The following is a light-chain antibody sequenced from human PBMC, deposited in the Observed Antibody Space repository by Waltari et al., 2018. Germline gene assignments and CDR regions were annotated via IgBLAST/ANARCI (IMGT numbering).Light chain of an antibody. J-gene: IGLJ3*02. Sequence: QAGLTQPPPMSKDLRQTATPNCNWESTNVSYQGAGPLQQLQGHPPKLRIYRNNDRPSGISERFSASRSGNTASLTITGLQTEDEAEYYCSAWDSSLSGWMFGGGTKLTVL. CDR3: SAWDSSLSGWM. V-gene: IGLV10-54*04. CDR2: RNN. CDR1: STNVSYQG.